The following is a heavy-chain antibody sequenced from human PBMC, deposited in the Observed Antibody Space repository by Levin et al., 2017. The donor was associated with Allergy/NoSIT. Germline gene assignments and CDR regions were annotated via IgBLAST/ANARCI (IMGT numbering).Heavy chain of an antibody. CDR3: ARDVRDGSFRDY. V-gene: IGHV4-31*03. J-gene: IGHJ4*02. CDR2: IYYSGST. Sequence: SETLSLTCTVSGGSISSGGYYWSWIRQHPGKGLEWIGYIYYSGSTYYNPSLKSRVTISVDTSKNQFSLKLSSVTAADTAVYYCARDVRDGSFRDYWGQGTLVTVSS. CDR1: GGSISSGGYY. D-gene: IGHD5-24*01.